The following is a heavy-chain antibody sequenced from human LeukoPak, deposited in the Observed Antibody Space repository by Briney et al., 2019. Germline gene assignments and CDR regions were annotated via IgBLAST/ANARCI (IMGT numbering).Heavy chain of an antibody. CDR3: ARGLRFLEWSLFGYYYYMDV. CDR2: ISPSGGST. J-gene: IGHJ6*03. V-gene: IGHV1-46*01. Sequence: ASVTVSCKASGYTFTGYYMHWVRQAPGQGPEWMGVISPSGGSTTYAQKFQGRVTLTRDMSTSTDYLELSSLRSEDTAVYYCARGLRFLEWSLFGYYYYMDVWGKGTTVTVSS. D-gene: IGHD3-3*01. CDR1: GYTFTGYY.